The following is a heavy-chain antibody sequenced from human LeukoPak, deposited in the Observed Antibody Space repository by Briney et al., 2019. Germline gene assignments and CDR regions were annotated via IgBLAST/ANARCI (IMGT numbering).Heavy chain of an antibody. V-gene: IGHV3-30*04. CDR2: ISYDGSNK. J-gene: IGHJ5*02. D-gene: IGHD3-10*01. CDR3: ARASHPMARFLEIDP. CDR1: GFTFSSYA. Sequence: PGRSLRLSCAASGFTFSSYAMHWVRQAPGKGLEWVAVISYDGSNKYYADSVKGRFTISRDNSKNTLYLQMNSLRAEDTAVYYCARASHPMARFLEIDPWGQGTLVTVSS.